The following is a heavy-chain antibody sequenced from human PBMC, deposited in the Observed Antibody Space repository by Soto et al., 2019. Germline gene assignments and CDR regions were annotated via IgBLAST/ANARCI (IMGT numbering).Heavy chain of an antibody. J-gene: IGHJ6*02. Sequence: QVQLVQSGAAVKKPGASVKVSCKASGYTFTSYGISWVRQAPGQGVEWMGWISAYNGNTNYAQKLQGRVTMTTDTATSTGYMALRSLRSDDTAVYYCARDPPPMDVWGQGTTVTASS. CDR3: ARDPPPMDV. V-gene: IGHV1-18*01. CDR1: GYTFTSYG. CDR2: ISAYNGNT.